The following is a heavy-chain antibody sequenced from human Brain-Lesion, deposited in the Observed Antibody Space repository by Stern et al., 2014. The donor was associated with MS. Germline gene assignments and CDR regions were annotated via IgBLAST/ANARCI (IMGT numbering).Heavy chain of an antibody. J-gene: IGHJ4*02. CDR3: ARRKVNTMTLDY. D-gene: IGHD5-18*01. Sequence: QVQLQESGAEVKKPGASVTVSCTPSGYTVSGHYIDWVRQAPGQGPEWMGLINPNTGATIYAQNFRGRVTLTRDKSTTTVYLDLNRLRSDDTAVYYCARRKVNTMTLDYWGQGTLVTVSS. V-gene: IGHV1-2*06. CDR1: GYTVSGHY. CDR2: INPNTGAT.